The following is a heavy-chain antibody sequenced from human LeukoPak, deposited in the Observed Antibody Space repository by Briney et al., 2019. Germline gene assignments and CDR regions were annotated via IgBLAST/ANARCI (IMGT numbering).Heavy chain of an antibody. D-gene: IGHD3-9*01. J-gene: IGHJ4*02. CDR3: ARQRAYYDILTGYDHPYYFDY. Sequence: SETLSLTCTVSGGSISSSSYSWGWIRQPPGKGLEWIGTIYFSGSTYYNPSLKSRVTISVDTSKNQFSLKLSSVTAADTAVYYCARQRAYYDILTGYDHPYYFDYWGQGTLVTVSS. CDR1: GGSISSSSYS. V-gene: IGHV4-39*01. CDR2: IYFSGST.